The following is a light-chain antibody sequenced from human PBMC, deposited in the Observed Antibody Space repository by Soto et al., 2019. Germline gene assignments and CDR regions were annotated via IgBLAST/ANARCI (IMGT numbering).Light chain of an antibody. J-gene: IGLJ2*01. Sequence: QTVVTQPPSASGTPGQRVPISCSGGSSTIVGNTVTWYQQLPGTAPKLLIYNDDERPSGVPDRFTGSKSGTSSSLAISGLQSDDEADYYCSSWDDSLNVVVFGGGTKVTVL. V-gene: IGLV1-44*01. CDR2: NDD. CDR3: SSWDDSLNVVV. CDR1: SSTIVGNT.